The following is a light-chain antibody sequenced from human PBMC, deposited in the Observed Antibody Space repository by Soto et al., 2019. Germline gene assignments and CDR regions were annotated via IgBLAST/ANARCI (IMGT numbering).Light chain of an antibody. J-gene: IGKJ4*01. V-gene: IGKV1-39*01. CDR1: QSISIY. CDR2: AAS. Sequence: DIQMTQSPSSLSASVGDRITITCRASQSISIYLNWYQQKPGKAPKLLIYAASRLQSGVPSRFSGSGSRTDITLTISSLQPEDFATYYCQQSYSTPPSFGGGTKVEIK. CDR3: QQSYSTPPS.